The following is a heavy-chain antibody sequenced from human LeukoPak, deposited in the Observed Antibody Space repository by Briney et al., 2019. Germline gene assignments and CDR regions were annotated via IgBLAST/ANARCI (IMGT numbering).Heavy chain of an antibody. CDR2: ISSSSSYI. Sequence: PGGSLRLSCAASGFTFSSYSMNWVRQAPGEGVEWVSSISSSSSYIYYADSVKGRFTISRDNAKNSLYLQMNSLRAEDTAVYYCARGYWSSTSCRILGYYYGMDVWGQGATVTVSS. V-gene: IGHV3-21*01. CDR1: GFTFSSYS. D-gene: IGHD2-2*01. J-gene: IGHJ6*02. CDR3: ARGYWSSTSCRILGYYYGMDV.